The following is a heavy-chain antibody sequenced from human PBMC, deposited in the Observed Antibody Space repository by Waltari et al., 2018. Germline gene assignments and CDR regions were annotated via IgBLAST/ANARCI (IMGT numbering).Heavy chain of an antibody. CDR1: GGSISSHY. D-gene: IGHD2-2*01. Sequence: QVQLQESGPGLVKPSETLSLTCTVSGGSISSHYWSWIRQPPGKGLEWIGYIYYSGSTNYNPSLKSRVTISVDTSKNQFSLKLSSVTAADTAVYYWARDLIVVVPAAIKHYYYYMDVWGKGTTVTV. V-gene: IGHV4-59*11. CDR2: IYYSGST. J-gene: IGHJ6*03. CDR3: ARDLIVVVPAAIKHYYYYMDV.